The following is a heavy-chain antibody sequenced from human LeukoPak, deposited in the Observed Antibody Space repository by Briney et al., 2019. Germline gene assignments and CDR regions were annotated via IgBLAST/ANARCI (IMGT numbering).Heavy chain of an antibody. J-gene: IGHJ4*02. CDR3: ASLSRPTYYYDSSGYYVFDY. CDR1: GGSISSSSYY. D-gene: IGHD3-22*01. CDR2: IYYSGST. Sequence: SETLSLTCTVSGGSISSSSYYWGWIRQPPGKGLEWIGSIYYSGSTYYNPSLKSRVTISVDTSKNQFSLKLSSVTAADTAVYYCASLSRPTYYYDSSGYYVFDYGGQGTLVTVSS. V-gene: IGHV4-39*01.